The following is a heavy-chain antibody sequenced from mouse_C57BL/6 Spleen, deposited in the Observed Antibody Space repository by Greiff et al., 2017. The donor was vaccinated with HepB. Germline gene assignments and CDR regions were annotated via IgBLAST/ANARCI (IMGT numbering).Heavy chain of an antibody. V-gene: IGHV5-6*01. CDR3: ARHRDSFDY. Sequence: VQLKESGGDLVKPGGSLKLSCAASGFTFSSYGMSWVRQTPDKRLEWVATISSGGSYTYYPDSVKGRFTISRDNAKNTLYLQMSSLKSEDTAMYYCARHRDSFDYWGQGTTLTVSS. CDR2: ISSGGSYT. CDR1: GFTFSSYG. J-gene: IGHJ2*01.